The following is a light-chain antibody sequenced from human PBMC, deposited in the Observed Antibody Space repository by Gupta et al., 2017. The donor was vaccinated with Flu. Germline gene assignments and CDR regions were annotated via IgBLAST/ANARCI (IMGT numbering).Light chain of an antibody. CDR1: QGISSW. J-gene: IGKJ5*01. CDR2: AAS. Sequence: DIQMTQSPSSLSASVGDRVTITCRASQGISSWLAWYQQKPEKAPKSLIYAASSVQRGIPSRFSGSGSGTDFTRTISSLQPEDFATYYCQQDNSSPHTFGQGTRVEIK. V-gene: IGKV1D-16*01. CDR3: QQDNSSPHT.